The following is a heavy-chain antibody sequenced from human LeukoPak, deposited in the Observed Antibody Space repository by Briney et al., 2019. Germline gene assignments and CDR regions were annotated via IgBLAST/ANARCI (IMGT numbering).Heavy chain of an antibody. J-gene: IGHJ6*03. CDR2: MNPNSGNT. V-gene: IGHV1-8*01. D-gene: IGHD3-10*01. CDR3: ARAMVRGLTVDYYYYYMDV. Sequence: ASVKVSCKAFGYTFTSYDINWVRQATGQGLEWMGWMNPNSGNTGYAQKFQGRVTMTRNTSISTAYMELSSLRSEDTAVYYCARAMVRGLTVDYYYYYMDVWGKGTTVTISS. CDR1: GYTFTSYD.